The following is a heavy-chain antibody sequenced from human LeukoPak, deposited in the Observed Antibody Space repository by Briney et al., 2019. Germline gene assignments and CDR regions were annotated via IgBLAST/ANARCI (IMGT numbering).Heavy chain of an antibody. CDR3: ATNGDCSGGSCYLFDY. Sequence: GRSLRLSCAASGFTFSSYGMHWVRQARGKGLEWVAVISYDGSNKYYADSVKGRFTISRDNSKNTLYLQMNSLRAEDTAVYYCATNGDCSGGSCYLFDYWGQGTLVTVSS. CDR2: ISYDGSNK. CDR1: GFTFSSYG. D-gene: IGHD2-15*01. J-gene: IGHJ4*02. V-gene: IGHV3-30*03.